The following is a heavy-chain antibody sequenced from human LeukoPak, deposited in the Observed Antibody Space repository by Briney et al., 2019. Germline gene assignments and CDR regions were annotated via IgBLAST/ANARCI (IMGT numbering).Heavy chain of an antibody. CDR2: IYHSGST. D-gene: IGHD3-10*01. CDR3: ARAYGSGSLTFDY. J-gene: IGHJ4*02. Sequence: SETLSLTCTVSGYSISSGYYWGWIRQPPGKGLEWIGSIYHSGSTYYNPSLKSRVTISVDTSKNQFSLKLSSVTAADTAVYYCARAYGSGSLTFDYWGQGTLVTVSS. CDR1: GYSISSGYY. V-gene: IGHV4-38-2*02.